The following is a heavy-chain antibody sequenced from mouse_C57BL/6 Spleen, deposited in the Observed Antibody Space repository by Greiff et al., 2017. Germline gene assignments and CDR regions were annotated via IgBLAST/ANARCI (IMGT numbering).Heavy chain of an antibody. Sequence: QVQLKQSGAELAKPGASVKLSCKASGYTFTSYWMHWVKQRPGQGLEWIGYLNPSSGYTKYNQKFKDKATLTADKSSSTAYMQLSSLTYEDSAVYYCARTYGSSGYARDYWGQGTSVTVSS. CDR3: ARTYGSSGYARDY. V-gene: IGHV1-7*01. J-gene: IGHJ4*01. CDR2: LNPSSGYT. D-gene: IGHD1-1*01. CDR1: GYTFTSYW.